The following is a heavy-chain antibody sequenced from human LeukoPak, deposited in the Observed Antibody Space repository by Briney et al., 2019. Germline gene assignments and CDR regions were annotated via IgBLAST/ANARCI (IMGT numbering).Heavy chain of an antibody. D-gene: IGHD3-22*01. CDR2: IYPGDSDT. Sequence: GESLKISCKGSGYSFTSYWIGWVRQMPGKGLEWMGIIYPGDSDTRYSPSFQGQVTISADKSISTAYLQWSSLKASDTAMYYCARRGWHYYDSSGYRGAFDIWGQGTMVTVSS. CDR3: ARRGWHYYDSSGYRGAFDI. V-gene: IGHV5-51*01. CDR1: GYSFTSYW. J-gene: IGHJ3*02.